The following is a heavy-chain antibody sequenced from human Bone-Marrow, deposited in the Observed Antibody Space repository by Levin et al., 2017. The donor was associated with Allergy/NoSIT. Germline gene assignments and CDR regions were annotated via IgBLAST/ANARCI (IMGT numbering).Heavy chain of an antibody. CDR2: IHYSGST. CDR3: ARDGSGTDDAFHI. J-gene: IGHJ3*02. CDR1: GGSINSGDYY. Sequence: SETLSLTCTVSGGSINSGDYYWTWIRQPPGTGLEFIGYIHYSGSTYLNPSLKSRLTISIHASNSQFSLELTSVTAADTAVYFCARDGSGTDDAFHIWGQGTMVNVSS. V-gene: IGHV4-30-4*08. D-gene: IGHD3-10*01.